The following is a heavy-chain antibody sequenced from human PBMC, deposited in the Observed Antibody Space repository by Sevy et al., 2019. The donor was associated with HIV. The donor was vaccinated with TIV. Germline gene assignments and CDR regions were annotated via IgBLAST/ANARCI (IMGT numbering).Heavy chain of an antibody. J-gene: IGHJ6*02. CDR3: ARSYDFWSGLTSIIPKFAPGYYYGMDV. CDR2: ISYDGSNK. V-gene: IGHV3-30-3*01. Sequence: GGSLRLSCAASGFTFSSYAMHWVRQAPGKGLEWVAVISYDGSNKYYADSVRGRFTIARDNSKNTLYLQMTSLRAADTVVYYCARSYDFWSGLTSIIPKFAPGYYYGMDVWGQGTTVTVSS. D-gene: IGHD3-3*01. CDR1: GFTFSSYA.